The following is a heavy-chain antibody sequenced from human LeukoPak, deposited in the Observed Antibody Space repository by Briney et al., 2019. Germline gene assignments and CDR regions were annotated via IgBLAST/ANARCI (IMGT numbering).Heavy chain of an antibody. CDR2: ISWNSGSI. Sequence: GRSLRLSCAASGFTFDDYAMHWVRRAPGKGLEWVSGISWNSGSIGYADSVKGRFTISRDNAKNSLYLQMNSLRAEDTALYYCAKDRSGSYYVGFDYWGQGTLVTVSS. V-gene: IGHV3-9*01. CDR3: AKDRSGSYYVGFDY. D-gene: IGHD1-26*01. CDR1: GFTFDDYA. J-gene: IGHJ4*02.